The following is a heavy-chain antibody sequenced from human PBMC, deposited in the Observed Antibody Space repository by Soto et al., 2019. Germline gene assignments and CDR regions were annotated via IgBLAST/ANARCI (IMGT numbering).Heavy chain of an antibody. J-gene: IGHJ6*02. CDR3: ARDHRYYYDSSAGYYYYYGMDV. Sequence: ASLKVSCYASGYTFTSYYMHWLRQAPGQGLEWMGIINTSGGSTSYAQKFPGRVTMTRDTSTSTVYMELSSLRSEDTAVYYCARDHRYYYDSSAGYYYYYGMDVWG. CDR1: GYTFTSYY. V-gene: IGHV1-46*01. CDR2: INTSGGST. D-gene: IGHD3-22*01.